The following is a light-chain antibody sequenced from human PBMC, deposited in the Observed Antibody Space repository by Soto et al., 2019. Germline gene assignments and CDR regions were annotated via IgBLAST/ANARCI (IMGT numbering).Light chain of an antibody. J-gene: IGKJ5*01. CDR1: QTVINNQ. V-gene: IGKV3-20*01. Sequence: EIVLTQSPGTLSFSPGXRATLSCRASQTVINNQLAWYQQTPGQAPRLLIYAASSRATGIPDRFSGSGSGTDFTLTITRLEPEDSAVYYCQQYGSSGGITFGHGTRLEIK. CDR3: QQYGSSGGIT. CDR2: AAS.